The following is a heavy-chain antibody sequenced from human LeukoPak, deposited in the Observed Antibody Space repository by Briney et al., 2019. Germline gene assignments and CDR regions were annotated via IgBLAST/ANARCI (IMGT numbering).Heavy chain of an antibody. CDR3: AKNWDDYDSSGPLDH. CDR1: GFTFSSYA. D-gene: IGHD3-22*01. J-gene: IGHJ4*02. Sequence: PGGSLRLSCAASGFTFSSYAMSWVRHAPGKGLEWVSGIGASGLNTYYADSVKGRLTISRDNSKNTVDLQMYSLRAEDTAVYYSAKNWDDYDSSGPLDHCGQGALVTVSS. CDR2: IGASGLNT. V-gene: IGHV3-23*01.